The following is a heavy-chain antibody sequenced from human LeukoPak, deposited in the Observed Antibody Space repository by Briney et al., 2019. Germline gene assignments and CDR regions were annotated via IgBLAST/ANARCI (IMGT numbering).Heavy chain of an antibody. V-gene: IGHV1-69*13. J-gene: IGHJ5*02. Sequence: SVKVSCKTSGYGFTNYGITWVRQAPGQGLEWMGGIIPIFGTANYAQKFQGRVTITADESTSTAYMELSSLRSEDTAVYYCASVDTNWFDPWGQGTLVTVSS. D-gene: IGHD5-18*01. CDR2: IIPIFGTA. CDR3: ASVDTNWFDP. CDR1: GYGFTNYG.